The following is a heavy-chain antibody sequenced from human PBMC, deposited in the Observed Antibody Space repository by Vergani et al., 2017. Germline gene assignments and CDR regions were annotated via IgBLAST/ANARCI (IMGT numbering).Heavy chain of an antibody. V-gene: IGHV5-51*01. CDR1: EYSFGNYW. Sequence: EVELVQSGPEMRKPGESLKISCKGSEYSFGNYWIGWVRPMPGQGLEWMGIIYPADSDTRYSPSFQGQVTISADKSISTAFLQWDSLKASDTALYYCARHTTYTDSWGQGTLVTVSS. CDR2: IYPADSDT. J-gene: IGHJ4*02. CDR3: ARHTTYTDS. D-gene: IGHD1-1*01.